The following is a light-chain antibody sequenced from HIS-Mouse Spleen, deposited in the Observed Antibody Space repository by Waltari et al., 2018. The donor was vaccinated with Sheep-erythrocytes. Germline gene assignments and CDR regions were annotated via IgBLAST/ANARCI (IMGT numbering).Light chain of an antibody. V-gene: IGLV2-11*01. CDR3: CSYAGSYNHV. CDR1: SSDVGGYNY. CDR2: DVS. Sequence: QSALTQPRSVSGSPGQSVTISCTGTSSDVGGYNYVSWYQQHPGKAPKLMIYDVSKRPAGVPDRFSGSKSGNTASLTISWRQAEDEADYYCCSYAGSYNHVFATGTKVTVL. J-gene: IGLJ1*01.